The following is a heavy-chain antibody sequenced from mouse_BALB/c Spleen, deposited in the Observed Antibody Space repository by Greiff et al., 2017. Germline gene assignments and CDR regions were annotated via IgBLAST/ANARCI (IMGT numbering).Heavy chain of an antibody. CDR2: INPYNDYT. Sequence: EVQLQHSGAELVRPGASVKISCKAFGYTFTNHHINWVQQRPGQGLDWIGYINPYNDYTSYNQKFKGKATLTVDKSSSTAYMELSSLTSEDTAVYYCARTKFPITTATYWGQGTLVTVSA. CDR3: ARTKFPITTATY. V-gene: IGHV1S45*01. D-gene: IGHD1-2*01. J-gene: IGHJ3*01. CDR1: GYTFTNHH.